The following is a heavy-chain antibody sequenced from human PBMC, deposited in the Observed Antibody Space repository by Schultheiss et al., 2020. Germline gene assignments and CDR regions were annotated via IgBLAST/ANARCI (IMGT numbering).Heavy chain of an antibody. CDR1: GGSISSSNW. CDR3: ARYIGAAAGAFDY. V-gene: IGHV4-4*02. J-gene: IGHJ4*02. CDR2: IYYSGST. D-gene: IGHD6-13*01. Sequence: SETLSLTCAVSGGSISSSNWWSWVRQPPGKGLEWIGSIYYSGSTNYNPSLKSRVTISVDTSKNQFSLKLSSVTAADTAVYYCARYIGAAAGAFDYWGQGTLVTVSS.